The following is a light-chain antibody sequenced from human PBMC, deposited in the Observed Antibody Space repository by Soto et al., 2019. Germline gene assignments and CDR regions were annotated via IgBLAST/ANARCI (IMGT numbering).Light chain of an antibody. V-gene: IGLV2-14*01. CDR2: GVI. CDR3: SSYTRSSTRV. CDR1: SSDIGGYNY. Sequence: QSALTQPASVSGSPGQSITISCTGTSSDIGGYNYVSWYQQHPGKAPKILIYGVINRPSGVSSRFSGSKSDNTASLTISGLQAEDEADYYCSSYTRSSTRVFGGGTQLTVL. J-gene: IGLJ7*01.